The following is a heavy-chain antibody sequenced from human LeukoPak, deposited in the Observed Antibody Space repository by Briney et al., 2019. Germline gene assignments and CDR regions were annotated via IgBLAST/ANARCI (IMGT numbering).Heavy chain of an antibody. CDR2: IYHSGST. Sequence: TLSLTCTVSGGSISSGGYSWSWIRQPPGKGLEWIGYIYHSGSTYYNPSLKSRVTISVDRSKNQFSLKLSSVTAADTAVYYCARVSYSNYYFDYWGQGTLVTVSS. V-gene: IGHV4-30-2*01. D-gene: IGHD4-11*01. CDR1: GGSISSGGYS. J-gene: IGHJ4*02. CDR3: ARVSYSNYYFDY.